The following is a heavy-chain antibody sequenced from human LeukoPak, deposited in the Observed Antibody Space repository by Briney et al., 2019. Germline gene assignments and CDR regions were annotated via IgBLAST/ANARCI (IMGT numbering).Heavy chain of an antibody. V-gene: IGHV3-21*04. CDR2: ISSISTYT. D-gene: IGHD4-11*01. CDR3: AKGVTTVTFNWFDP. J-gene: IGHJ5*02. Sequence: GGSLRLSCEASGFTFSTYGMNWVRQAPGKGPEWVSSISSISTYTHYADSVKGRFTISRDNSKNTLYLQMNSLRAEDTAVYYCAKGVTTVTFNWFDPWGQGTLVTVSS. CDR1: GFTFSTYG.